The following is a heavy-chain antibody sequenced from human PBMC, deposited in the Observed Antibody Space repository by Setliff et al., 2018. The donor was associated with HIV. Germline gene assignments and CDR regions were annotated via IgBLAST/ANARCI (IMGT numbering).Heavy chain of an antibody. CDR3: AKEQVPAAIQFHYYYMDV. Sequence: GGSLRLSCEASGFTFSNYWMNWVRQAPGKGLEWVANIKQDGNEKYYADSVKGRFTISRDNSKNTLYLQMNSLRAEDTAVYYCAKEQVPAAIQFHYYYMDVWGKGTTVTVSS. V-gene: IGHV3-7*04. CDR1: GFTFSNYW. D-gene: IGHD2-2*01. CDR2: IKQDGNEK. J-gene: IGHJ6*03.